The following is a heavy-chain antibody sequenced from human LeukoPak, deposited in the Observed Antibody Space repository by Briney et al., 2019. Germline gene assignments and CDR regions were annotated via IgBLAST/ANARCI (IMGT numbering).Heavy chain of an antibody. D-gene: IGHD7-27*01. Sequence: ASVKVSCKASGGTFSSYAISWVRQAPGQGLEWMGIINPSGGSTSYAQKFQGRVTMTRDTSTSTVYMELSSLRSEDTAVYYCARDEGLGYYFDYWGQGTLVTVSS. CDR3: ARDEGLGYYFDY. V-gene: IGHV1-46*01. CDR2: INPSGGST. CDR1: GGTFSSYA. J-gene: IGHJ4*02.